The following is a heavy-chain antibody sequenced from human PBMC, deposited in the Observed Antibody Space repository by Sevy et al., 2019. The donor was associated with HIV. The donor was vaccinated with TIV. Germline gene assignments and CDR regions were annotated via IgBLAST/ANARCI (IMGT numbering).Heavy chain of an antibody. CDR3: ARDYDFWSGYDY. J-gene: IGHJ4*02. D-gene: IGHD3-3*01. CDR1: GGSISSSSYY. V-gene: IGHV4-39*01. CDR2: IYYSGST. Sequence: SETLSLTCTVSGGSISSSSYYWGWIRQPPGKGLEWIGSIYYSGSTYYNPSLKRRVTISVDTSKNQFSLKLSSVTAADTAVYYCARDYDFWSGYDYWGQGTLVTVSS.